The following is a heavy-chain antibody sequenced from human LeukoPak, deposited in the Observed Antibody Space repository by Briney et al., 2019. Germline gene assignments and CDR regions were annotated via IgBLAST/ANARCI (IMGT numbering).Heavy chain of an antibody. D-gene: IGHD5-18*01. J-gene: IGHJ4*02. CDR1: GYSFTSYW. CDR2: IYPGDSDT. CDR3: ARHKDTAMVYFDY. Sequence: GESLKISCKGSGYSFTSYWIGWVRQMPGKGLEWMGIIYPGDSDTRYSPSFQGQVTISADKPISTAYLQWSSLKASDTAMYYCARHKDTAMVYFDYWGQGTLVTVSS. V-gene: IGHV5-51*01.